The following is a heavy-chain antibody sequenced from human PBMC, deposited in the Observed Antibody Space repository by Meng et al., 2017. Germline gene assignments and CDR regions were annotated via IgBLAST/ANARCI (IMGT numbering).Heavy chain of an antibody. V-gene: IGHV1-69*06. D-gene: IGHD3-22*01. Sequence: VQLVHAGAEVKKPGSSVKDSCKASGGTFSSYAISWVRQAPGQGLEWMGGIIPIFGTANYAQKFQGRVTITADKSTSTAYMELSSLRSEDTAVYYCARSMGGYYDSSGYYYGYWGQGTLVTVSS. J-gene: IGHJ4*02. CDR1: GGTFSSYA. CDR2: IIPIFGTA. CDR3: ARSMGGYYDSSGYYYGY.